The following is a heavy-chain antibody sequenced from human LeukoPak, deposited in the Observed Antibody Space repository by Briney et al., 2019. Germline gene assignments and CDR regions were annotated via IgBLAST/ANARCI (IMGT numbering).Heavy chain of an antibody. V-gene: IGHV4-59*08. CDR2: VYYSGST. J-gene: IGHJ3*02. CDR3: ARHRDDILTGYLAPWAFDI. Sequence: SETLSLTCTVSGGSISTYYWSWIRQPPGKGLEWIGYVYYSGSTSYNPSLKSRVTISVDTSKNQFSLTLSYVTAADTAVYYCARHRDDILTGYLAPWAFDIWGQGTMVTVSS. D-gene: IGHD3-9*01. CDR1: GGSISTYY.